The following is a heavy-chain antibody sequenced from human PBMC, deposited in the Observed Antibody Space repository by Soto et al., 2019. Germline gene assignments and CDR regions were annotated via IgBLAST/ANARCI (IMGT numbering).Heavy chain of an antibody. CDR2: IYHSGST. CDR1: GGSISSGGYS. CDR3: ARGVATTSRKTGWFDP. V-gene: IGHV4-30-2*01. J-gene: IGHJ5*02. D-gene: IGHD5-12*01. Sequence: NPSETLSLTCAVSGGSISSGGYSWSWIRQPPGKGLEWIGYIYHSGSTYYNPSLKSRVTISVDRSKNQFSLKLSSVTAADTAVYYCARGVATTSRKTGWFDPWGQGTLVTVSS.